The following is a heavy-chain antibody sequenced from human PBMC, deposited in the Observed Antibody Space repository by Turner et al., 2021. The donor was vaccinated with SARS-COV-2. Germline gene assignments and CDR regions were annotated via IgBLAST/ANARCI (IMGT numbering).Heavy chain of an antibody. CDR3: ARNPYCGGDCYGAFDI. CDR1: GGTFSIYA. V-gene: IGHV1-69*01. CDR2: IIPIFGTA. Sequence: QVQLVQSGAEVKKPGSSVKVSCKASGGTFSIYAISWVRQAPGQGLEWMGGIIPIFGTANYAQKFQGRVTITADESTSTAYMELSSLRSEDTAVYYCARNPYCGGDCYGAFDIWGQGTMVTVSS. D-gene: IGHD2-21*02. J-gene: IGHJ3*02.